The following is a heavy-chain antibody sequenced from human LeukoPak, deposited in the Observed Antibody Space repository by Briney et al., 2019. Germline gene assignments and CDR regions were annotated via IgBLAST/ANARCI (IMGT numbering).Heavy chain of an antibody. CDR2: IYYSGST. Sequence: SETLSLTCTVSGGSISSSSYYWGWIRQPPGQGLEWIGYIYYSGSTNYNPSLKSRVTISVDTSKNQFSLKLSSVTAADTAVYYCARDRSGLSDFWSGYYGSYYYGMDVWGQGTTVTVSS. CDR3: ARDRSGLSDFWSGYYGSYYYGMDV. D-gene: IGHD3-3*01. V-gene: IGHV4-61*01. J-gene: IGHJ6*02. CDR1: GGSISSSSYY.